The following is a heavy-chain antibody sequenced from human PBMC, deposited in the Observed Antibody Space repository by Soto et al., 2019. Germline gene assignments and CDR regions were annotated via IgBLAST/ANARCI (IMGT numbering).Heavy chain of an antibody. CDR2: ISSSGTYI. CDR1: GFTFMTYS. V-gene: IGHV3-21*06. CDR3: VRDGLDYSETDRLYLDS. J-gene: IGHJ4*02. Sequence: PVGSLILSCAACGFTFMTYSVSWVRQASGKGLEWVSSISSSGTYIDYADSVRGRFTISRDNAKNSLFLQMNSLRAEDTATYYCVRDGLDYSETDRLYLDSWGQGTLVTVSS. D-gene: IGHD3-22*01.